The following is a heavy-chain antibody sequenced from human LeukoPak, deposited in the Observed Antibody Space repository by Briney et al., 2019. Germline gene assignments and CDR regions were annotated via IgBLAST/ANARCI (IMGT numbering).Heavy chain of an antibody. CDR2: MNPNSANT. Sequence: ASVKVSCKASGYTFTSYDINWVRQATGQGLEWMGWMNPNSANTGYAQKFQGRVTMTRNTSITTAYMELSSLRAEDTAVYYCAKDSVRAEWELESNTLIDYWGQGTLVTVSS. CDR1: GYTFTSYD. V-gene: IGHV1-8*01. CDR3: AKDSVRAEWELESNTLIDY. D-gene: IGHD1-26*01. J-gene: IGHJ4*02.